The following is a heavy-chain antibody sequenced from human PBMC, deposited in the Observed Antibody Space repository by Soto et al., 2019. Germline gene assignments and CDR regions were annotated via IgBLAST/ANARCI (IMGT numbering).Heavy chain of an antibody. V-gene: IGHV3-48*03. J-gene: IGHJ3*01. CDR2: ISSSGSTT. D-gene: IGHD3-10*01. CDR3: STRSGGGGAFDF. CDR1: GFTFYTYE. Sequence: GGSLRLSCAASGFTFYTYEMNWVRQAPGKGLEWVSYISSSGSTTYYADSVKGRFTISRDNAKNSLYLQMNSLRAEDTAIYYCSTRSGGGGAFDFWGQGTMVTVSS.